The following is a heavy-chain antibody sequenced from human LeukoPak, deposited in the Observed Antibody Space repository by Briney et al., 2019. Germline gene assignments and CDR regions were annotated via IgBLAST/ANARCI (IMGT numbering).Heavy chain of an antibody. V-gene: IGHV3-30*04. Sequence: GGSLRLSCAASGFTFSSYAMHWVRQAPGKGLEWVAVISCDGSNKYYADSVKGRSTISRDNSKNTLYLQMNSLRAEDTAVYYCARAYSSSSAIFDCWGQGTLVTVSS. CDR3: ARAYSSSSAIFDC. J-gene: IGHJ4*02. CDR2: ISCDGSNK. D-gene: IGHD6-6*01. CDR1: GFTFSSYA.